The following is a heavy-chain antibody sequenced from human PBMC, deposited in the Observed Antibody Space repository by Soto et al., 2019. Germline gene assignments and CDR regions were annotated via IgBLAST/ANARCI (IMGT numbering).Heavy chain of an antibody. CDR1: GFTFSNAW. CDR3: TTDWTGTRYGDRPYFDY. CDR2: IKSKTDGGTT. D-gene: IGHD4-17*01. Sequence: EVQLVESGGGLVKPGGSLRLSCAASGFTFSNAWMIWVRQAPGKGLEWVGRIKSKTDGGTTDYAAPGKGRFTISRDDSKNTLYLQMNSLKTEDTAVYYCTTDWTGTRYGDRPYFDYWGQGTLVTVSS. J-gene: IGHJ4*02. V-gene: IGHV3-15*01.